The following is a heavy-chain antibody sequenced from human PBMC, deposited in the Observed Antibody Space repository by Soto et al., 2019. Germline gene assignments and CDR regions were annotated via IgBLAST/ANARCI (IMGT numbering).Heavy chain of an antibody. CDR3: ARALMSSSSGYYYYGMDV. V-gene: IGHV3-13*01. D-gene: IGHD6-6*01. CDR1: GFTFSSYD. Sequence: GGSLRLSCAASGFTFSSYDMHWVRQATGKGLEWVSAIGTAGDTYYPGSVKGRFTISRENAKNSLYLQMNSLRAEDPAVYYCARALMSSSSGYYYYGMDVWGQGTTVTVSS. J-gene: IGHJ6*02. CDR2: IGTAGDT.